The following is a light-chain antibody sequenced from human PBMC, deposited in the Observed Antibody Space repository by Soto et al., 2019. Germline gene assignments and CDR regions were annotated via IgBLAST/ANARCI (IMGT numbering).Light chain of an antibody. V-gene: IGKV3-15*01. Sequence: EILMPQSPATLSVSPGARATLSCRASQSVSSNLAWYQHKPGQAPRLLIYGASPRATGIPGRFSGSGSGTVFTLTISSLQSEDFGVYYCQQYNKWPWTFGRGTKVDNK. CDR1: QSVSSN. CDR3: QQYNKWPWT. CDR2: GAS. J-gene: IGKJ1*01.